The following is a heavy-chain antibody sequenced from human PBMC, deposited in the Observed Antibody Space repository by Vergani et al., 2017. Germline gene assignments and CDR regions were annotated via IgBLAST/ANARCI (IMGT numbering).Heavy chain of an antibody. CDR1: GFTLSNYD. V-gene: IGHV3-30*02. Sequence: QVQLVESGGGVVQRGGSLRLSCATSGFTLSNYDMQWIRQGPGKGLEFVAFIQFVGSNQYYADSVKGRFTLSRDFYKNTLYLQKKSLRTDDTATYYCAKHFRGWGIDYWGQGTQVIVSS. D-gene: IGHD3-16*01. J-gene: IGHJ4*02. CDR3: AKHFRGWGIDY. CDR2: IQFVGSNQ.